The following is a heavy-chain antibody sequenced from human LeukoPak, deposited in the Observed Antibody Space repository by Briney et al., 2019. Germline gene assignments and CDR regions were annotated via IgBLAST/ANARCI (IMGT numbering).Heavy chain of an antibody. CDR2: ISGSGGST. Sequence: GGSLRLSCAASGFTFSSYAMSWVRQAPGKGLEWVSAISGSGGSTYYAESVKGRFTISRDNAKNSLYLQMNSLRDEDTAVYYCAREDPYSSGRSFDYWGQGTLVTVSS. D-gene: IGHD6-19*01. CDR1: GFTFSSYA. CDR3: AREDPYSSGRSFDY. V-gene: IGHV3-23*01. J-gene: IGHJ4*02.